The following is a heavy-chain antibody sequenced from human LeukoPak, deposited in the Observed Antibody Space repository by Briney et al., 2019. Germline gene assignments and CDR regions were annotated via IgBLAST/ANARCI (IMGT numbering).Heavy chain of an antibody. CDR3: GRDRAYQLDY. CDR1: GFTYRSYW. Sequence: PGGSVRLSCAACGFTYRSYWLHWVRQARAKGLGWDSRINSEENRRSEADSVNGRFHIPRDNAKNTLYLQINSLRAEDTAVYYCGRDRAYQLDYWGQGTLVRVPS. V-gene: IGHV3-74*01. D-gene: IGHD2-2*01. J-gene: IGHJ4*02. CDR2: INSEENRR.